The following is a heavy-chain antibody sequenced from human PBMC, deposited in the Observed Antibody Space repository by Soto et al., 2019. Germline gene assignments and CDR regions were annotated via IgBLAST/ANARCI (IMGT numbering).Heavy chain of an antibody. V-gene: IGHV3-74*01. J-gene: IGHJ4*02. CDR3: ASLYYDSSGYYPTFDY. CDR1: GFTFSSYW. CDR2: INSDGSST. D-gene: IGHD3-22*01. Sequence: EVQLVESGGGLVQPGGSLRLSCAASGFTFSSYWMHWVRQAPGKGLVWVSRINSDGSSTSYADSVNGRFTISRDNAKNTLYLQMNSLRAEDTAVYYCASLYYDSSGYYPTFDYWGQGTLVTVSS.